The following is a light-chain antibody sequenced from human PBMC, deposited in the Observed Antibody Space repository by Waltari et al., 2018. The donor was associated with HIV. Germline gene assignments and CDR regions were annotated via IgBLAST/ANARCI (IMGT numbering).Light chain of an antibody. V-gene: IGKV3-15*01. CDR2: GSS. Sequence: IVMTQSPATLSVSPGERATLSCRASQNVLTNLAWYQQKPGQSPRLLIHGSSTRATGIPARFSGSGSGTAFTLKISRVEAEDVGVYYCMQPLQTPITFGQGIRLEIK. J-gene: IGKJ5*01. CDR1: QNVLTN. CDR3: MQPLQTPIT.